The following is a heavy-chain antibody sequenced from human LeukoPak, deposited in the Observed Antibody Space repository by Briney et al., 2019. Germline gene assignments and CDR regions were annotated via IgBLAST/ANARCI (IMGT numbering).Heavy chain of an antibody. CDR2: ISNDGNKK. V-gene: IGHV3-30-3*01. Sequence: GGSLRLSCTASGFTFDNYALHWVRQTPAKGLEWVAVISNDGNKKFYTESVKGRFIISRDNSKNTLSLQMSSLRLEDAAVYYCARWRGEYYYDSRGYRGAIDYWGQGTLVTVSS. CDR3: ARWRGEYYYDSRGYRGAIDY. J-gene: IGHJ4*02. CDR1: GFTFDNYA. D-gene: IGHD3-22*01.